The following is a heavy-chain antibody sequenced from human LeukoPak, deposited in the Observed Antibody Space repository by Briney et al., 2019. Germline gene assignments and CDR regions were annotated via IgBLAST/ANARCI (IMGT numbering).Heavy chain of an antibody. J-gene: IGHJ6*03. CDR2: IYYSGST. CDR3: ARPSTGAVERAPYYYYMDV. CDR1: GGSISSSSYY. Sequence: SETLSLTCTVSGGSISSSSYYWGWIRQPPGKGLEWIGGIYYSGSTYYNPSLKSRVTISVDTSKNQFSLKLSSVTAADTAVYYCARPSTGAVERAPYYYYMDVWGKGTTVTVSS. D-gene: IGHD5-24*01. V-gene: IGHV4-39*01.